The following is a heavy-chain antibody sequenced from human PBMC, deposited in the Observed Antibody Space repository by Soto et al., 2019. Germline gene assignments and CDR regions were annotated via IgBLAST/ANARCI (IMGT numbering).Heavy chain of an antibody. D-gene: IGHD3-10*01. CDR2: IKQDGSET. J-gene: IGHJ4*02. V-gene: IGHV3-7*01. CDR3: ARSYGTGFLSGY. Sequence: EVHLVESGGGLVRPGESLRLSCAASGFTLTNFRMSWLRQAPGKGLEWVANIKQDGSETRYVDSVKGRFTISRDNAKNSLFLQMNSLRAEDTAIYYCARSYGTGFLSGYWGQGTLVTVST. CDR1: GFTLTNFR.